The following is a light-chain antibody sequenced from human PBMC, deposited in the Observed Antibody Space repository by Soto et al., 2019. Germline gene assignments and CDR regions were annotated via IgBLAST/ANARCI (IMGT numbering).Light chain of an antibody. CDR3: QHSET. V-gene: IGKV1-5*03. Sequence: DIQMTQSPATLSASVGDRVTITCRASQSISNWLAWYQQKPGKAPKLLVYKASSLETGVPSRFSGSGFGTEFTLTISSLQPDDFATYYCQHSETFGQGTKVESK. CDR1: QSISNW. J-gene: IGKJ1*01. CDR2: KAS.